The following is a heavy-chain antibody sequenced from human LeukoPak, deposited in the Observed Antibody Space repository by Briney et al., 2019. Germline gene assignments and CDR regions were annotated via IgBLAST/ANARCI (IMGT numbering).Heavy chain of an antibody. CDR1: GGSISSYY. D-gene: IGHD6-13*01. J-gene: IGHJ4*02. Sequence: SETLSLTCTVSGGSISSYYWSWIRQPPGKGLEWIGYIYYSGSTNYNPSLKSRVTISVDTSKNQFSLKLSSVTAADTAVYYCARGPGYSSSWYAGYWGQGTLVTVSS. CDR3: ARGPGYSSSWYAGY. V-gene: IGHV4-59*12. CDR2: IYYSGST.